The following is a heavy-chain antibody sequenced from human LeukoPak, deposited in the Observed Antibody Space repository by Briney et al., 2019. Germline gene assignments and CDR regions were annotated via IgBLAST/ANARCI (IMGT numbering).Heavy chain of an antibody. V-gene: IGHV3-66*01. CDR1: GFTVTNDY. CDR2: IYSGGST. Sequence: GGSLRLSCAVSGFTVTNDYMNWVRQAPGKGLEWVSIIYSGGSTYYADSVKGRFTISRDNPGNVFYLQMDSLRAEDTAVYYCTRVAQSGPTGWFDPWGQGTLVTVSS. CDR3: TRVAQSGPTGWFDP. D-gene: IGHD1-1*01. J-gene: IGHJ5*02.